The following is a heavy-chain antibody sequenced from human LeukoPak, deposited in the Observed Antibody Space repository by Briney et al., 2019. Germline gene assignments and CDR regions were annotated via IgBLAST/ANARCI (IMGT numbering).Heavy chain of an antibody. V-gene: IGHV4-39*07. D-gene: IGHD2-21*02. CDR1: GGSISSSSYY. Sequence: SETLSLTCTVSGGSISSSSYYWGWIRQPPGKGLEWIGSIYYSGSTYYNPSLKSRVTISVDTSKNQFSLKLSSVTAADTAVYYCARAVHCGGDCYSLDYWGQGTLVTVSS. CDR2: IYYSGST. CDR3: ARAVHCGGDCYSLDY. J-gene: IGHJ4*02.